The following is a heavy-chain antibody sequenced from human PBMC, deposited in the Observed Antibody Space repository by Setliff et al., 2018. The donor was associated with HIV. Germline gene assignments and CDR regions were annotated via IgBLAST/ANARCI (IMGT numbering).Heavy chain of an antibody. Sequence: SETLSLTCTVSGGPIRTGNYYWNWIRQPAGKGLEWIGHIHATGSITYNPSLRSRVTISLDTSKNQVSLSLASVTAADTAVYYCARDGGGSGWSLGEFDFWGQGTLVTVSS. CDR2: IHATGSI. V-gene: IGHV4-61*09. CDR3: ARDGGGSGWSLGEFDF. J-gene: IGHJ4*02. D-gene: IGHD6-19*01. CDR1: GGPIRTGNYY.